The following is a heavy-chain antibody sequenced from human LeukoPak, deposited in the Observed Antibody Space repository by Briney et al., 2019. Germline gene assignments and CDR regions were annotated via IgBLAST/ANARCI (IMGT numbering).Heavy chain of an antibody. CDR1: GGSINSSAHF. CDR2: VYYSGTT. CDR3: ARGGYYGSGNDFRFDP. Sequence: PSETLSLTCSVSGGSINSSAHFWGWIRQPPGKRLEWIGSVYYSGTTSYNPSLNNRVTISVDTSNNQFSLHLNSVTAADTAVYYCARGGYYGSGNDFRFDPWGQGTLVTVSS. V-gene: IGHV4-39*07. J-gene: IGHJ5*02. D-gene: IGHD3-10*01.